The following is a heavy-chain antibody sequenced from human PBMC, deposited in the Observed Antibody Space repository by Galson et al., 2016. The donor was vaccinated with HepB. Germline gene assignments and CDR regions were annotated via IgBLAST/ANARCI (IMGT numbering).Heavy chain of an antibody. CDR1: TFTFSSHA. J-gene: IGHJ6*02. V-gene: IGHV3-30*04. CDR2: MSYAGTNK. D-gene: IGHD4-17*01. Sequence: SLRLSCAASTFTFSSHAMHWVRQAPGKGLEWVAVMSYAGTNKYYADSVKGRFTISRDNSKNTLYLQMNSLRAEDTAVYYCASASQNGDYFYFYAMDVWGQGTTVTVSS. CDR3: ASASQNGDYFYFYAMDV.